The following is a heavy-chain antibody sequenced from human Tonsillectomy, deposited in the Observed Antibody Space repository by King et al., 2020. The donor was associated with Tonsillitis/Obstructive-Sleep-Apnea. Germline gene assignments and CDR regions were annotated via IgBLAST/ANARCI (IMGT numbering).Heavy chain of an antibody. CDR2: IYSGGGT. Sequence: VQLVESGGGLVQPGGSLRLSCAASGFTVSSNYMNWVRQAPGKGLEWVSVIYSGGGTYYADSVKGRFTISRDKSKNTLFLQMNSLRAEDTAVYYCAGDRGEMSTNYYFDYWGHGTLVTVSS. CDR1: GFTVSSNY. J-gene: IGHJ4*01. CDR3: AGDRGEMSTNYYFDY. V-gene: IGHV3-66*01. D-gene: IGHD5-24*01.